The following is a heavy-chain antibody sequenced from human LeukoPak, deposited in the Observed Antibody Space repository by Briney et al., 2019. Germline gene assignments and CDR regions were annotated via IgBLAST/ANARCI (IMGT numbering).Heavy chain of an antibody. J-gene: IGHJ3*01. D-gene: IGHD2-8*02. V-gene: IGHV3-21*01. CDR3: ARDEDCTVTGCHQGEDAFDV. CDR2: ISSRSVYI. Sequence: TGGSLRLSCAVSGFTFSSYSMNWVRQAPGKGLEWVASISSRSVYIYYADSLRGRFTISRDNAENSLYLQMNSLRAEDTAMYYCARDEDCTVTGCHQGEDAFDVWGQGTMVTVSS. CDR1: GFTFSSYS.